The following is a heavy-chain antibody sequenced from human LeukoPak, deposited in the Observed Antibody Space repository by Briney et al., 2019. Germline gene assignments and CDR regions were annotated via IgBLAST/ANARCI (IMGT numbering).Heavy chain of an antibody. Sequence: GASVKVSCKASGYTFTSYGISWVRQAPGQGLEWMGWISAYNGNTNYAQKLQGRVTMTTDTSTSTAYMELRSLRSDDTAVYYCARRVGATGGNDYYYYMDVWGKGTTVTVSS. CDR2: ISAYNGNT. V-gene: IGHV1-18*01. J-gene: IGHJ6*03. D-gene: IGHD1-26*01. CDR3: ARRVGATGGNDYYYYMDV. CDR1: GYTFTSYG.